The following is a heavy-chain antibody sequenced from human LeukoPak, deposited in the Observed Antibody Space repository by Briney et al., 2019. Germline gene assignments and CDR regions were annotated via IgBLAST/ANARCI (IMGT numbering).Heavy chain of an antibody. D-gene: IGHD4-17*01. CDR2: IIPIFGTA. CDR3: ARDTATIYGDSDPNWFDP. CDR1: GGTFSSYA. J-gene: IGHJ5*02. Sequence: SVKVSCKASGGTFSSYAISWVRRAPGQGLEWMGRIIPIFGTANYAQKFQGRVTITTDESTSTAYMELSSLRSEDTAVYYCARDTATIYGDSDPNWFDPWGQGTLVTVSS. V-gene: IGHV1-69*05.